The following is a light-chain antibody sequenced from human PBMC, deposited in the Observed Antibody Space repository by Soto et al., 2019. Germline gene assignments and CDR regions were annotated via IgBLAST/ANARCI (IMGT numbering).Light chain of an antibody. Sequence: EILLTQSPGTLSLSPGARPTLSGRSSQSVTSSYLAWYQQKPGQAPRLLIYDVSNRAAGIPARFSGSGSGTEFTLTISNLQPDDFATYYCQQYESYSPWTFGQGTKVDIK. CDR1: QSVTSSY. J-gene: IGKJ1*01. CDR3: QQYESYSPWT. V-gene: IGKV3-20*01. CDR2: DVS.